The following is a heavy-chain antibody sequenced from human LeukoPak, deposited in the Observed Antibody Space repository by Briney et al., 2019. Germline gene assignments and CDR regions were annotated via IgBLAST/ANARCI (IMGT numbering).Heavy chain of an antibody. V-gene: IGHV3-30-3*01. CDR3: AREITYYYDSSGYHQTGYFDY. CDR2: ISYDGSNK. CDR1: GFTFSSYA. J-gene: IGHJ4*02. Sequence: GRSLRLSCAASGFTFSSYAMHWVRQAPGKGLEWVAVISYDGSNKYYADSVKGRFTISRDNSKNTLYLQMNSLRAEDTAVYYCAREITYYYDSSGYHQTGYFDYWGQGTLVTVSS. D-gene: IGHD3-22*01.